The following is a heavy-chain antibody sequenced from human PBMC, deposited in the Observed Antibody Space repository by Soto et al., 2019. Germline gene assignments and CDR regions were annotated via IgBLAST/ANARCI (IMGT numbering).Heavy chain of an antibody. V-gene: IGHV4-4*02. D-gene: IGHD2-2*01. Sequence: SETLSLTCAVSGGSISSSNWWSWVRQPPGKGLEWIGEIYHSGSTNYNPSLKSRVTISVDKSKNQFSLKLSSVTAADTAVYYCARVGGYCISTSCYLDYWGQGTLVTVSS. CDR1: GGSISSSNW. CDR3: ARVGGYCISTSCYLDY. CDR2: IYHSGST. J-gene: IGHJ4*02.